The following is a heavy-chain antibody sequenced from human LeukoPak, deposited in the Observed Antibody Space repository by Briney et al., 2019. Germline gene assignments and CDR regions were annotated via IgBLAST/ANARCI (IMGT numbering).Heavy chain of an antibody. CDR1: GGSISSYY. V-gene: IGHV4-59*01. J-gene: IGHJ4*02. CDR2: IYYSGST. D-gene: IGHD3-9*01. CDR3: ARDLNY. Sequence: SETLSLTCTVSGGSISSYYWSWIRQPPGKGLEWIGYIYYSGSTNYNPSLKSRVTISVDASKNQFSLKLSSVTAADTAVYYCARDLNYWGQGTLVTVSS.